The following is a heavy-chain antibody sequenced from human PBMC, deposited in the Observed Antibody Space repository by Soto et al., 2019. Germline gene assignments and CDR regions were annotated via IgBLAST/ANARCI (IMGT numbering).Heavy chain of an antibody. J-gene: IGHJ4*02. CDR2: ISSSSSYI. CDR1: GFTFSSYS. V-gene: IGHV3-21*01. CDR3: ARDRKGSYSALNSPTDY. D-gene: IGHD1-26*01. Sequence: EVQLVESGGGLVKPGGSLRLSCAASGFTFSSYSMNWVRQAPGKGLEWVSSISSSSSYIYYADSVKGRFTISRDNAKNSLYLQMNSLRAEDTAVYYCARDRKGSYSALNSPTDYWGQGTLVTVSS.